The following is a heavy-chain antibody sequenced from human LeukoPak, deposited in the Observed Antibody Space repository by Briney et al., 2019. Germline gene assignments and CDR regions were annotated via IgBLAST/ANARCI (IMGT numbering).Heavy chain of an antibody. J-gene: IGHJ4*02. CDR3: AKPDGPGSYALN. CDR1: GFTFSSFG. Sequence: GGSLRLSCAASGFTFSSFGFHWVRQAPGKGLEWVEIISSDGDDKYYADSVKGRFTSSRDNSKNTLYLQMNSLRAEDTAMYYCAKPDGPGSYALNWGQGTLVTVSS. V-gene: IGHV3-30*18. D-gene: IGHD3-10*01. CDR2: ISSDGDDK.